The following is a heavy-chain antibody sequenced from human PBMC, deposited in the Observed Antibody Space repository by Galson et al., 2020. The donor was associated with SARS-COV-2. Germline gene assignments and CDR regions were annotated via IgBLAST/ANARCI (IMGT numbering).Heavy chain of an antibody. J-gene: IGHJ2*01. D-gene: IGHD7-27*01. V-gene: IGHV1-2*02. Sequence: ASVKVSCKASGYTFTGYYINWVRQAPGQGLEWMGCINPNSGATNYAQKFQGRVTMTSDTSINTAYMELSRLKSDDTAVFYCARKTGNYWYFDLWGRGTLITVSS. CDR2: INPNSGAT. CDR3: ARKTGNYWYFDL. CDR1: GYTFTGYY.